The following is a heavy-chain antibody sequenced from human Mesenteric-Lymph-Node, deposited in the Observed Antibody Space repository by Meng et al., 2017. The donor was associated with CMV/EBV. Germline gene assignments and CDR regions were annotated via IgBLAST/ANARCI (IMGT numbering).Heavy chain of an antibody. CDR3: ARMKLKWELLMDAFDI. CDR2: INPSGGST. CDR1: GYTFTSYS. D-gene: IGHD1-26*01. J-gene: IGHJ3*02. Sequence: ASVKVSCKASGYTFTSYSMHWLRQAPGQGLEWMGIINPSGGSTTYYPQKFQGRVTITTDESTSTAYMELSSLRSEDTAVYYCARMKLKWELLMDAFDIWGQGTMVTVSS. V-gene: IGHV1-46*01.